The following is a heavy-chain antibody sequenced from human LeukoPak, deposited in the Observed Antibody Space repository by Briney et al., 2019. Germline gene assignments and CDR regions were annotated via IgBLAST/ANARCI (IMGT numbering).Heavy chain of an antibody. J-gene: IGHJ4*02. CDR1: GGSISSGGYS. Sequence: TLSLTCAVSGGSISSGGYSWSWIRQPPGKGLEWIGYIYHSGSTYYNPSLKSRVTISVDRSKNQFSLKLSSVTAADTAVYYCARGVDYSNYFDNWGQGTLATVSS. CDR2: IYHSGST. CDR3: ARGVDYSNYFDN. V-gene: IGHV4-30-2*01. D-gene: IGHD4-11*01.